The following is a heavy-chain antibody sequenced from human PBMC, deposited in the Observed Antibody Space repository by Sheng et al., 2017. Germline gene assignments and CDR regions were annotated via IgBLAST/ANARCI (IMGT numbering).Heavy chain of an antibody. CDR1: GFTFSSYA. V-gene: IGHV3-30*04. CDR3: ARDYYDSSGYYIANWFDP. J-gene: IGHJ5*02. CDR2: ISYDGSNK. Sequence: QVQLVESGGGVVQPGRSLRLSCAASGFTFSSYAMHWVRQAPGKGLEWVAVISYDGSNKYYADSVKGRFTISRDNSKNTLYLQMNSLRAEDTAVYYCARDYYDSSGYYIANWFDPWSREPWSPSPQ. D-gene: IGHD3-22*01.